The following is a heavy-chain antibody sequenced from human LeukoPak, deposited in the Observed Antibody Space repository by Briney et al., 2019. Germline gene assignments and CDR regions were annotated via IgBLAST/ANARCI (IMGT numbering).Heavy chain of an antibody. J-gene: IGHJ4*02. Sequence: SETLSLTCTVPGGSISSSSYYWGWIRQPPGKGLEWIGSIYYSGSTYYNPSLKSRVTISVDTSKNQFSLKLSSVTAADTAVYYCAREVAAAGTNAYFDYWGQGTLVTVSS. CDR1: GGSISSSSYY. V-gene: IGHV4-39*07. CDR2: IYYSGST. D-gene: IGHD6-13*01. CDR3: AREVAAAGTNAYFDY.